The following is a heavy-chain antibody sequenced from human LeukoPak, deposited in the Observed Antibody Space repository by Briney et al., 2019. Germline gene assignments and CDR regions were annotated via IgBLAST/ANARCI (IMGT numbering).Heavy chain of an antibody. Sequence: SRVTISVDTSKNQFSLKLSSVTAADTAVYYCARHLPKWGWDYWGQGTLVTVSS. CDR3: ARHLPKWGWDY. D-gene: IGHD1-26*01. J-gene: IGHJ4*02. V-gene: IGHV4-59*08.